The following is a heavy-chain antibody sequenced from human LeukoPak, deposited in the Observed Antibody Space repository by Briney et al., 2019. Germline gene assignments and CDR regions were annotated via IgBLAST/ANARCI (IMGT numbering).Heavy chain of an antibody. V-gene: IGHV3-48*03. Sequence: GGSLRLSCAASGFTFSSYEMNWVRQAPGKGLEWVSYISSSGSTIYYADSVKGRFTISRDNAKSSLYLQMNSLRAEDTAVYYCAELDITMIGGVWGKGTTVTISS. CDR2: ISSSGSTI. CDR1: GFTFSSYE. CDR3: AELDITMIGGV. J-gene: IGHJ6*04. D-gene: IGHD3-10*02.